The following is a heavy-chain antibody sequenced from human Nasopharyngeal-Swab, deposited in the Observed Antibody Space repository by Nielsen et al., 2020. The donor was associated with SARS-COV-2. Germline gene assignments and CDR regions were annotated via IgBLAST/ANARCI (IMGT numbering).Heavy chain of an antibody. CDR2: INHSGST. D-gene: IGHD2-15*01. Sequence: WIRQPPGKGLEWIGAINHSGSTNYNPSLKSRVTISVDTSKNQFSLKLSSVTAADTAVYYCARGFRTPIVVVVAACCPAHGGHWFDPWGQGTLVTVSS. J-gene: IGHJ5*02. CDR3: ARGFRTPIVVVVAACCPAHGGHWFDP. V-gene: IGHV4-34*01.